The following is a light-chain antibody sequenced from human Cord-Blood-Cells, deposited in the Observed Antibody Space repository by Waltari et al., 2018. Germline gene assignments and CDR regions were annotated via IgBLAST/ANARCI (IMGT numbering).Light chain of an antibody. Sequence: DIQMTQSPSSLSASVGDIVNITFRASQSISSYLNWYQQKPGKAPKLLIYASSSLQSGVPSMFSGSGSGTDFTLTISSLQPEYFATYYCQQSYSTPRTFGQGTKVEIK. CDR1: QSISSY. J-gene: IGKJ1*01. CDR3: QQSYSTPRT. V-gene: IGKV1-39*01. CDR2: ASS.